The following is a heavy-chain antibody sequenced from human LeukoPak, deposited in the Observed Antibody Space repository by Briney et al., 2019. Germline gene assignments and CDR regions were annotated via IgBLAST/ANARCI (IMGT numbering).Heavy chain of an antibody. J-gene: IGHJ4*02. CDR1: GYTFTSYD. D-gene: IGHD1-26*01. Sequence: AAAKVSCKASGYTFTSYDTYWVRQATGQGLEWMGWMNPNSGNTGYAQKFQGRVTMTRSTSISTAYMELNSLTSEDTAVYYCARSSVGARRRIDYWGQGSLVTVSS. V-gene: IGHV1-8*01. CDR3: ARSSVGARRRIDY. CDR2: MNPNSGNT.